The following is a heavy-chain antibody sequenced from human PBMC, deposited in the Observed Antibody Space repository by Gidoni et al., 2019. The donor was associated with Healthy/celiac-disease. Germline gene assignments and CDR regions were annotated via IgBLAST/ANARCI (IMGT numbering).Heavy chain of an antibody. CDR2: IWYDGSNK. CDR1: VFTFSSYG. Sequence: QVQLVESGGGVVQPGRSLRLSCAASVFTFSSYGMHWVRQAPGKGLEWVAVIWYDGSNKYYADSVKGRFTISRDNSKNTLYLQMNSLRAEDTAVYYCARDGPMDSSGYPDYWGQGTLVTVSS. J-gene: IGHJ4*02. V-gene: IGHV3-33*01. D-gene: IGHD3-22*01. CDR3: ARDGPMDSSGYPDY.